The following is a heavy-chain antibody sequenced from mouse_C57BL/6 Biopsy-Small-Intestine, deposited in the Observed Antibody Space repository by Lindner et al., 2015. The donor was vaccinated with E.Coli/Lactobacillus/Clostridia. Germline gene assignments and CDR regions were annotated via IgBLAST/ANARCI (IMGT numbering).Heavy chain of an antibody. CDR3: IRSGWDSGTMDY. Sequence: VQLQESGAELVKPGASVKLSCTASGFNIKDYYMQWVKQRTEQGLEWIGRIDPENGETKYAPKFQGKATITADTSSNTASLQLSSLTSEDTAVFYCIRSGWDSGTMDYWGQGTSVTVSS. CDR1: GFNIKDYY. J-gene: IGHJ4*01. CDR2: IDPENGET. D-gene: IGHD3-1*01. V-gene: IGHV14-2*01.